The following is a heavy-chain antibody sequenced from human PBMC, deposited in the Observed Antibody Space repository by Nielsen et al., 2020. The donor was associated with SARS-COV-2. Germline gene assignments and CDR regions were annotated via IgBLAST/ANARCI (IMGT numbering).Heavy chain of an antibody. CDR1: GFTFSSYS. Sequence: GGSLRLSCAASGFTFSSYSMNWVRQAPGKGLEWVSVIYSGGSSTYYADSVKGRFTISRDNSKNTLYLQMNSLRAEDTAVYYCAKGTYYYDSSGYSLANWGQGTLVTVSS. CDR2: IYSGGSST. D-gene: IGHD3-22*01. CDR3: AKGTYYYDSSGYSLAN. V-gene: IGHV3-23*03. J-gene: IGHJ4*02.